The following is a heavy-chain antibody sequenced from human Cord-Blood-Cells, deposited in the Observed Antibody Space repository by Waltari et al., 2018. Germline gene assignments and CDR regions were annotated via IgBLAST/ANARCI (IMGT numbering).Heavy chain of an antibody. V-gene: IGHV4-38-2*01. D-gene: IGHD5-18*01. Sequence: QVQLQESGPGLVKPSETLSLTCPVSGYSIRSSYYWGGIRQPPGKGLEWIGSIYHSGSTYYNPSLKSRVTISVDTSKNQFSLKLSSVTAADTAVYYCASAWIQLWFDYWGQGTLVTVSS. J-gene: IGHJ4*02. CDR3: ASAWIQLWFDY. CDR1: GYSIRSSYY. CDR2: IYHSGST.